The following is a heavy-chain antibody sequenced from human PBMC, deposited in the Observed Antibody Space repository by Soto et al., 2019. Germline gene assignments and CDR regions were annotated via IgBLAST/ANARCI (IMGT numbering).Heavy chain of an antibody. J-gene: IGHJ4*02. V-gene: IGHV3-23*01. CDR1: GFTFSNYA. Sequence: PWGSLRLSCAASGFTFSNYATIFFRHSPLKGLEWVSAISGGGTSTYYSDSVKGRFSISRDNSKNTLYLQMNTLRAEDTAVYYCAKALSQFFPFDYWGQGTLVTVSS. D-gene: IGHD3-3*01. CDR3: AKALSQFFPFDY. CDR2: ISGGGTST.